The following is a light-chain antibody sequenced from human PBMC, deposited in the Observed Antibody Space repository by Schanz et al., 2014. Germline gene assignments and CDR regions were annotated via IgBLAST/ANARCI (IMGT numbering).Light chain of an antibody. CDR2: GAS. Sequence: EIVMTQSPATLSVSPGERATLSCRASQNITSKLAWYQHKPGQAPRPLIFGASTRATGVPARFSGSGSGTEFTLTISSLQPDDFATYYCLQYNAYSGFTFGQGTKLEI. J-gene: IGKJ2*01. CDR1: QNITSK. CDR3: LQYNAYSGFT. V-gene: IGKV3-15*01.